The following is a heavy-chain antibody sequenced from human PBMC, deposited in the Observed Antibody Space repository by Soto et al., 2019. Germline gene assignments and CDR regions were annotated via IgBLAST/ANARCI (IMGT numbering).Heavy chain of an antibody. J-gene: IGHJ6*02. Sequence: ESLKISCKGSGYTFTDYWIGWVRQMPGKGLEWMGIIYPGDSDTRYSPSFQGQVTISADKSINTAYLQWSSLKASDTAMYYCARPGSGYYYGMDVWGQGTTVTVSS. CDR3: ARPGSGYYYGMDV. CDR2: IYPGDSDT. D-gene: IGHD3-22*01. CDR1: GYTFTDYW. V-gene: IGHV5-51*01.